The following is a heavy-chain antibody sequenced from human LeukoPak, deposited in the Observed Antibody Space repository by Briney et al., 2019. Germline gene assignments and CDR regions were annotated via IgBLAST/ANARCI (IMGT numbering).Heavy chain of an antibody. CDR2: ISGSGDT. V-gene: IGHV3-23*01. D-gene: IGHD3-10*01. Sequence: GGSLRLSCAVSGITLSNYAMSWVRQAPGKGLEWVSSISGSGDTHYADSVEGRFTISRDNSKNTLYLQMNSLRAEDTAVYYCARAGSGSFDYFDYWGQGTLVTVSS. J-gene: IGHJ4*02. CDR3: ARAGSGSFDYFDY. CDR1: GITLSNYA.